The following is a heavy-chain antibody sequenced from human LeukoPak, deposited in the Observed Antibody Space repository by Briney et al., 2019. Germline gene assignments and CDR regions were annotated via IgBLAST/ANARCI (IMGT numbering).Heavy chain of an antibody. CDR3: ARGDVYDSSGYPLDY. J-gene: IGHJ4*02. CDR1: GFTFSSYS. V-gene: IGHV3-21*01. CDR2: ISSSSSYI. D-gene: IGHD3-22*01. Sequence: GGTLRLSCAASGFTFSSYSMNWVRQAPGKGLEWVSSISSSSSYIYYADSVKGRFTISRDNAKNSLYLQMNSLRAEDTAVYYCARGDVYDSSGYPLDYWGQGTLVTVSS.